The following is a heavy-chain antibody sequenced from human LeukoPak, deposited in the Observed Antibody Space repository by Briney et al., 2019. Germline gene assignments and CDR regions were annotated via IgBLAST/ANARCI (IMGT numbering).Heavy chain of an antibody. CDR2: INHSGST. J-gene: IGHJ4*02. D-gene: IGHD2-2*01. CDR3: ARDYCSSTSCYPY. CDR1: GGSFNGYY. V-gene: IGHV4-34*01. Sequence: SETLSLTCAVYGGSFNGYYWSWIRQPPGKGLEWIGEINHSGSTDYNPSLKSRVTISVDTSKNQFSLKLSSVTAADTAVYYCARDYCSSTSCYPYWGQGTLVTVSS.